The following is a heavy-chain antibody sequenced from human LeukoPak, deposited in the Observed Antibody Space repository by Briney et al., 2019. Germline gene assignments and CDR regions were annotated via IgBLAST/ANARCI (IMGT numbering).Heavy chain of an antibody. CDR1: GFTFSSYG. Sequence: PGGTLRLSCAASGFTFSSYGMSWVRQAPGKGLEWVSAISGSGGSTYYADSVKGRFTISRDNSKNTLYLQMNSLRAEDTAVYYCAKDDSSGYFLGPPDYWGQGTLATVSS. CDR3: AKDDSSGYFLGPPDY. V-gene: IGHV3-23*01. D-gene: IGHD3-22*01. J-gene: IGHJ4*02. CDR2: ISGSGGST.